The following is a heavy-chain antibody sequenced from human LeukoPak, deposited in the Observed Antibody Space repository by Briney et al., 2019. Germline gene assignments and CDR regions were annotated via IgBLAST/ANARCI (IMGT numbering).Heavy chain of an antibody. CDR3: ARHRYTGEPFFDY. D-gene: IGHD1-26*01. J-gene: IGHJ4*02. Sequence: SGTLSLTCAVSGGSISSSNWWSWVRQPPGKGLEWIGEIYHSGSTNYNPSLKSRVTISVDTSKNQFSLKLSSVAAADTAVYYCARHRYTGEPFFDYWGQGTLVTVSS. CDR2: IYHSGST. V-gene: IGHV4-4*02. CDR1: GGSISSSNW.